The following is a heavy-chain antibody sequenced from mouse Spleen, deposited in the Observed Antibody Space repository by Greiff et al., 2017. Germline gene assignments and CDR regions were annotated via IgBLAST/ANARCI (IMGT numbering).Heavy chain of an antibody. D-gene: IGHD1-2*01. J-gene: IGHJ2*01. Sequence: VHLVESGAELVMPGASVKMSCKASGYTFTDYWMHWVKQRPGQGLEWIGAIDTSDSYTSYNQKFKGKATLTVDESSSTAYMQLSSLTSEDSAVYYCARSRAFTTATIDYWGQGTTLTVSS. CDR2: IDTSDSYT. CDR1: GYTFTDYW. V-gene: IGHV1-69*01. CDR3: ARSRAFTTATIDY.